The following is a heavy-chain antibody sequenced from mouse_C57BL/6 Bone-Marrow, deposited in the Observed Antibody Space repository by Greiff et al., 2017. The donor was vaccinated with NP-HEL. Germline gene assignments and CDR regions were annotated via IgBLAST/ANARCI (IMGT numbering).Heavy chain of an antibody. CDR2: IYPRSGNT. Sequence: QVQLQQSGAELARPGASVKLSCKASGYTFTSYGISWVKQRTGQGLEWIGEIYPRSGNTYYNEKFKGKATLTADKSSSTAYMELRSLTSEDSAVYVCAREGDGYARYFDVWGTGTTVTVSS. CDR1: GYTFTSYG. J-gene: IGHJ1*03. CDR3: AREGDGYARYFDV. V-gene: IGHV1-81*01. D-gene: IGHD2-2*01.